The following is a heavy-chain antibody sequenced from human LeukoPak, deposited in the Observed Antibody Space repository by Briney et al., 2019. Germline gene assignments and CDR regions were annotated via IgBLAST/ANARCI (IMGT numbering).Heavy chain of an antibody. D-gene: IGHD1-14*01. J-gene: IGHJ6*02. CDR1: GFTFSSYG. CDR2: ISYDGSNK. V-gene: IGHV3-30*03. CDR3: ARPRTGAGWAHYYYYGMDV. Sequence: GRSLRLSCAASGFTFSSYGMHWVRQAPGKGLEWVAVISYDGSNKYYADSVKGRFTISIDNSKNTLYLQMNSLRAEDTAMYYCARPRTGAGWAHYYYYGMDVWGQGTTVTVSS.